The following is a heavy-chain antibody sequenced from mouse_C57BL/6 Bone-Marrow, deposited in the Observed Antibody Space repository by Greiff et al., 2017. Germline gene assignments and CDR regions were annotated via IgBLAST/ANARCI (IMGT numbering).Heavy chain of an antibody. CDR1: GFTFSDYG. J-gene: IGHJ2*01. V-gene: IGHV5-17*01. D-gene: IGHD2-2*01. CDR3: ARRVTTDFDY. CDR2: ISSGSSTI. Sequence: EVMLVESGGGLVKPGGSLKLSCAASGFTFSDYGMHWVRQAPEKGLEWVAYISSGSSTIYYADTVKGRFTISRDNAKNTLFLQMTSLRSEDTAMYYCARRVTTDFDYWGQGTTLTVSS.